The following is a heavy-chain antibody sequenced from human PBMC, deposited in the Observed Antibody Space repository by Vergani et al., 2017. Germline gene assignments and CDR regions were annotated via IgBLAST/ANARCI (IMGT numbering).Heavy chain of an antibody. J-gene: IGHJ4*02. Sequence: EVQLVESGGGLVQPGGSLRLSCAASGFTVSSNYMSWVRQAPGKGLEWVSVIYSGGSTYYADSVKGRFTISRDNSKNTLYLQMSSLRSEDTAVYFCVKDSMWSIPAAGTMGYWGQGTLVTVSS. CDR3: VKDSMWSIPAAGTMGY. CDR1: GFTVSSNY. D-gene: IGHD6-13*01. V-gene: IGHV3-53*04. CDR2: IYSGGST.